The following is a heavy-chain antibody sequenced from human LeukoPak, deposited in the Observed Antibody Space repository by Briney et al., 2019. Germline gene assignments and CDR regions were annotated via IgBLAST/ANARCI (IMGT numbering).Heavy chain of an antibody. V-gene: IGHV3-7*01. CDR3: AILSTAVAAGDY. J-gene: IGHJ4*02. CDR2: IKHDGSEK. Sequence: PGGSLRLSCAASGVTFSNYWMSWVRQAPGKGREWVANIKHDGSEKYYVDSVKGRFTISRDNAKNSLYLQMNSLRAEDAAVYYCAILSTAVAAGDYWGQGTLVTVSS. CDR1: GVTFSNYW. D-gene: IGHD6-19*01.